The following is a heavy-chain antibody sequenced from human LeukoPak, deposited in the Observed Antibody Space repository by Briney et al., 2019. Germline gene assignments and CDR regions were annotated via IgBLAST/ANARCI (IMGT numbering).Heavy chain of an antibody. CDR1: GGSISSGDYY. CDR2: MYYSGST. CDR3: ARPYYYDSRIDP. Sequence: SQTLSLSCTVSGGSISSGDYYWSWIRQPPGKGLEWIAYMYYSGSTYYNPSLKSRVTMSADTSKNQLSLKLSSVTAADTAVYYCARPYYYDSRIDPWGQGILVTVSS. J-gene: IGHJ5*02. V-gene: IGHV4-30-4*01. D-gene: IGHD3-22*01.